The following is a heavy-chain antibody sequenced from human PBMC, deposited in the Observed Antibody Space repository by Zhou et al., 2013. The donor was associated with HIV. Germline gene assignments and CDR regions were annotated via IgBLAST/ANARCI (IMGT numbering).Heavy chain of an antibody. J-gene: IGHJ2*01. D-gene: IGHD7-27*01. Sequence: QVQLVQSGAEVTRPGSSVNISCKASGGTFTSYGISWVRQAPGQGLEWMGRIIPILGQTNYAQKFQGRVAITADRSTSTVYMELTSLTSEDAAVYYCAREPTGEYWYFDLWGHGTLVTVSS. CDR3: AREPTGEYWYFDL. CDR1: GGTFTSYG. V-gene: IGHV1-69*04. CDR2: IIPILGQT.